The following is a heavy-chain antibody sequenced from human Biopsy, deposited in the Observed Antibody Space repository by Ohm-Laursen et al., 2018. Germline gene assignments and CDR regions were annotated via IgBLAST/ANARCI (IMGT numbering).Heavy chain of an antibody. CDR1: GGSVSSGGLY. Sequence: SQTLSLTCTVSGGSVSSGGLYWSWIRQHPGKGLEWIGYIYYSGTTYYNPSLKSLVTISVDTSKNQFSLKLNSVTAADTAVYYCARRPYGGTRYWYFDLWGRGTLVTVS. V-gene: IGHV4-31*01. CDR3: ARRPYGGTRYWYFDL. CDR2: IYYSGTT. D-gene: IGHD4-23*01. J-gene: IGHJ2*01.